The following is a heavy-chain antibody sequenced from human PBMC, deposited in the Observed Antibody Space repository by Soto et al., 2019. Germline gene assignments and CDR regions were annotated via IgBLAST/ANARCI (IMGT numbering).Heavy chain of an antibody. V-gene: IGHV3-73*01. J-gene: IGHJ4*02. Sequence: EVQLVESGGGLVQPGGSLKLSCVASGFTFSGSAMHWVRQASGKGLEWVGRIRSKTNSYATAYGASVKGRFTISRDDSKNTAYLQMNSLNTEDTAVYYCTCYYDSSGYLPFDYWGQGTLVTVSS. CDR1: GFTFSGSA. D-gene: IGHD3-22*01. CDR3: TCYYDSSGYLPFDY. CDR2: IRSKTNSYAT.